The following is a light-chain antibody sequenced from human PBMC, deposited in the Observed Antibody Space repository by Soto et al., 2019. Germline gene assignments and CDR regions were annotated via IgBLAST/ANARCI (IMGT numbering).Light chain of an antibody. Sequence: DIQMTQSPSSLSASVGDRVTITCRASQSISSYLNWYQQKPGKAPKLLIYASSRLQSGVPSRFNCSGIGTDFTLTISRRQTEDFATYYCQQSYRTPWKFGQGTKVEIK. CDR3: QQSYRTPWK. CDR2: ASS. J-gene: IGKJ1*01. CDR1: QSISSY. V-gene: IGKV1-39*01.